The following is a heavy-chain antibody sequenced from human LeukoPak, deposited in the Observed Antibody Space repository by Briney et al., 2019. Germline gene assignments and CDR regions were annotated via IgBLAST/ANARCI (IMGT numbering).Heavy chain of an antibody. J-gene: IGHJ4*02. CDR3: TRGSQNCASASCYNF. D-gene: IGHD2-2*02. V-gene: IGHV1-69*01. CDR1: GGTLSSYA. Sequence: SVKVSCKASGGTLSSYAISWVRQAPGQGLEWMGGIIPIFDTANYAQKFQGRVTITAGESTSTAYMELGSLTSEDTAVYYCTRGSQNCASASCYNFWGQGTLVTVSS. CDR2: IIPIFDTA.